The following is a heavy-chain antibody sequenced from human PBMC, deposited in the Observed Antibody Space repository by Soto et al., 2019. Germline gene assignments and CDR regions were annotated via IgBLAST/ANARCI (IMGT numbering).Heavy chain of an antibody. J-gene: IGHJ6*02. CDR1: GGSISSSNW. V-gene: IGHV4-4*02. CDR3: VRQGFGALHGLVDV. D-gene: IGHD3-10*01. CDR2: IYHSGST. Sequence: SLTCAVSGGSISSSNWWSWVRQPPGKGLEWIGEIYHSGSTNYNPSLKSRVTISVDKSKNQISLELSSMTAADAALYYCVRQGFGALHGLVDVWGQGTTVTVSS.